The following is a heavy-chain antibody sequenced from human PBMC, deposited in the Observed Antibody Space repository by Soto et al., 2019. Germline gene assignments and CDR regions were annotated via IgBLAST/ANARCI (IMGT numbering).Heavy chain of an antibody. D-gene: IGHD3-22*01. CDR1: GFTVSSNY. Sequence: EVQLVESGGGLIQPGGSLRLSCAASGFTVSSNYMSWVRQAPGKGLEWVSVIYSGGSTYYADSVKGRFTISRDNSKNTLYLQMNSLRAEDTAVYYGARNDYDSGGGFDYWGQGTLVTVSS. CDR3: ARNDYDSGGGFDY. J-gene: IGHJ4*02. V-gene: IGHV3-53*01. CDR2: IYSGGST.